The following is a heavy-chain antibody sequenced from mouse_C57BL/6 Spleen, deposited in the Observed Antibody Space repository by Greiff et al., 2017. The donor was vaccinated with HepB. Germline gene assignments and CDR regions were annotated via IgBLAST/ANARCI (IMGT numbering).Heavy chain of an antibody. CDR1: GYTFTSYG. J-gene: IGHJ3*01. CDR3: ARWLLRSWFAY. CDR2: IYPRSGNT. Sequence: VQLQESGAELARPGASEKLSCKASGYTFTSYGISWVKQRTGQGLEWIGEIYPRSGNTYYNEKFKGKATLTADKSSSTAYMELRSLTSEDSAVYFCARWLLRSWFAYWGQGTLVTVSA. D-gene: IGHD1-1*01. V-gene: IGHV1-81*01.